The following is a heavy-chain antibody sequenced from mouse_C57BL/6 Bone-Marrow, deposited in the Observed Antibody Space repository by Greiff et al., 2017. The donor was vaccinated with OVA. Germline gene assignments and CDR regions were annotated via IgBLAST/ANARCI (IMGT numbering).Heavy chain of an antibody. CDR3: TTRSKVDYYAMDY. Sequence: EVQVVESGAELVRPGASVKLSCTASGFNIKDYYMHWVKQRPEQGLEWIGRIDPEDGDTEYAPKFQGKATMTADTSSNTAYLQLSSLTSEDTAVYYCTTRSKVDYYAMDYWGQGTSVTVSS. CDR2: IDPEDGDT. CDR1: GFNIKDYY. V-gene: IGHV14-1*01. D-gene: IGHD1-1*01. J-gene: IGHJ4*01.